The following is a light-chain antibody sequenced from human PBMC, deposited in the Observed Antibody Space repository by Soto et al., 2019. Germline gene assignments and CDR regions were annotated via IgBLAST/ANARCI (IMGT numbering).Light chain of an antibody. CDR1: SSDVGAYDF. Sequence: QSALTQPASVSGSPGQSITISCTGTSSDVGAYDFVSWYQHSPGKAPKLVTFDVTHRPPGISDRFSGSKSANTASLSISGLQPEDEADYYCTSYSSSSPVLFGGGTKLTVL. J-gene: IGLJ2*01. V-gene: IGLV2-14*01. CDR3: TSYSSSSPVL. CDR2: DVT.